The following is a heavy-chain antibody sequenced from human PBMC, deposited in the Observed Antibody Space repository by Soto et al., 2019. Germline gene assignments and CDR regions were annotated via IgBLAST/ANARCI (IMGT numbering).Heavy chain of an antibody. CDR2: IIPILGIA. D-gene: IGHD2-15*01. CDR1: GGTFSSYT. J-gene: IGHJ5*02. Sequence: SVKVSCKASGGTFSSYTISWVRQAPGQGLEWMGRIIPILGIANYAQKFQGRVTITADKSTSTAYMELSSLRSEDTAVYYCAREYCSGGSCYYNWFDPWGQGTLVTVSS. V-gene: IGHV1-69*04. CDR3: AREYCSGGSCYYNWFDP.